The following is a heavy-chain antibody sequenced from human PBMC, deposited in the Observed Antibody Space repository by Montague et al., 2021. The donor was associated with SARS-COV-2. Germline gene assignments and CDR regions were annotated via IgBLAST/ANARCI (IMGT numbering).Heavy chain of an antibody. D-gene: IGHD1-26*01. Sequence: SETLSLTCTVSGGSINSYYWSWIRQPPGKGLEWIGYIYYSGSANXSPSFKSRVTLSVDTSKDQFSLRLSSVTAADTAVYYCARTPYSRPLPDYWGQGALVTVSS. CDR1: GGSINSYY. CDR3: ARTPYSRPLPDY. V-gene: IGHV4-59*01. CDR2: IYYSGSA. J-gene: IGHJ4*02.